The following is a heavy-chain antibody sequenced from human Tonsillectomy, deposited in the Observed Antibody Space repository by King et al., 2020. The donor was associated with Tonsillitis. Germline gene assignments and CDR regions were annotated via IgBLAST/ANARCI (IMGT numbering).Heavy chain of an antibody. V-gene: IGHV3-30*01. J-gene: IGHJ4*02. CDR2: ISDDGSNK. D-gene: IGHD6-19*01. CDR3: AGEQWLVPSPFDY. CDR1: GFTFSSYA. Sequence: HVQLVESGGGVVQPGRSLRLSCAASGFTFSSYAMHWVRQAPGKGLEWVAVISDDGSNKYYADSVKGRFTISRDNSKNTLYLQMNSLRTEDTAVYFCAGEQWLVPSPFDYWGQGTLVTVSS.